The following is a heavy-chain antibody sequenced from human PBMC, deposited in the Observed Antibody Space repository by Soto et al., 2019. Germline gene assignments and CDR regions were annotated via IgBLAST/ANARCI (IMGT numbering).Heavy chain of an antibody. CDR1: GFTFSSYA. CDR3: AKGEGYDSGGSDY. V-gene: IGHV3-23*01. D-gene: IGHD3-22*01. J-gene: IGHJ4*02. Sequence: VQLLESGGGLVQPGGSLRLSCAASGFTFSSYAMSWVRQAPGKGLEWVSAISGSGGSTYYADSVKGRFTISRDNSKNPLYLQMNSLRAEDTAVYYCAKGEGYDSGGSDYWGQGTLVTVSS. CDR2: ISGSGGST.